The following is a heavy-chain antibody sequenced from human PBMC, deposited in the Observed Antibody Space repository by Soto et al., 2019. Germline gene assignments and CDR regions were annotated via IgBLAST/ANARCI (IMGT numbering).Heavy chain of an antibody. CDR1: GYTFTGYY. Sequence: QVQLVQSGAEVKKPGASVKVSCKASGYTFTGYYMHWVRQAPGQGLEWMGWINPNSGGTNYAQKFQGRVTMTRDTSISTAYMELSRLRSDDTAVYYCARESSSGWHGGAFDIWGQGTMVTVSS. V-gene: IGHV1-2*02. CDR3: ARESSSGWHGGAFDI. CDR2: INPNSGGT. D-gene: IGHD6-19*01. J-gene: IGHJ3*02.